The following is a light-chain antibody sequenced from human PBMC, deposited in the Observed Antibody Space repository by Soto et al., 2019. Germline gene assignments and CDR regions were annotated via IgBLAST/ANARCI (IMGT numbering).Light chain of an antibody. Sequence: EIGMTQSPSTLSGSAGQRATLSCRASQSVSSNLAWYQQRPGQAPRLLIYGASTRATGIPARFSGSGSGTEFTLTISSLQSEDFAVYFCQQYNYWWTFGQGTKVDIK. CDR1: QSVSSN. CDR2: GAS. CDR3: QQYNYWWT. J-gene: IGKJ1*01. V-gene: IGKV3-15*01.